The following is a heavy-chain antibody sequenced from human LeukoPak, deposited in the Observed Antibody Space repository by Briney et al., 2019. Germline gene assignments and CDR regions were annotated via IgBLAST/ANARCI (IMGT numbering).Heavy chain of an antibody. V-gene: IGHV1-2*02. Sequence: ASVKVSCKASGYTFTGYYMHWVRQAPGQGLEWMGWINPNSGGTNYAQKFQGRVTMTRDTSISTAYMELSRLRSDDTAVYYCARDRDFDWLPTFDYWGQGTLVTVSS. CDR3: ARDRDFDWLPTFDY. CDR1: GYTFTGYY. CDR2: INPNSGGT. D-gene: IGHD3-9*01. J-gene: IGHJ4*02.